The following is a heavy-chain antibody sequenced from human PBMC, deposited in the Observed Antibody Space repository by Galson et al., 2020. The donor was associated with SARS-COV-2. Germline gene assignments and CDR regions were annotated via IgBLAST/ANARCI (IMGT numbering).Heavy chain of an antibody. Sequence: SETLSLTCTVSGYSISSGYFWGWIRQPPGKGLEWMGSIYHSGSTYYNPSLKSRVTISVDTSKNQFSLKLSSVTAADTAVYYCATYSVVVVAPTPCRADYWGQGTLFTVSS. CDR2: IYHSGST. CDR3: ATYSVVVVAPTPCRADY. J-gene: IGHJ4*02. CDR1: GYSISSGYF. D-gene: IGHD2-15*01. V-gene: IGHV4-38-2*02.